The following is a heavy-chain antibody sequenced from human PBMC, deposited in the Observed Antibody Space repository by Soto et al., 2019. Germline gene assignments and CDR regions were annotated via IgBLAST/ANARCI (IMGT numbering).Heavy chain of an antibody. CDR2: ISGTGSRT. V-gene: IGHV3-23*01. D-gene: IGHD3-22*01. J-gene: IGHJ4*02. CDR3: EKATLDAGVYFYFDD. Sequence: EVQLLESGGTLVQPGGYLRLSCAASGFTFSSYGMSWVRQATGKGLEWVSSISGTGSRTYYADSVQGRFPFSRDSSKNTRYLQMISLRAEDTAVYYCEKATLDAGVYFYFDDWGQGTLGTVSS. CDR1: GFTFSSYG.